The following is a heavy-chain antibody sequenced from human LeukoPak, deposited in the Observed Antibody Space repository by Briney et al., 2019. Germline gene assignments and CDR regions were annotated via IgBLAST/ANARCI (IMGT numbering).Heavy chain of an antibody. D-gene: IGHD1-26*01. Sequence: GGSLRLSCEVSGFTFEDYGMTWVRQRPGRGLEYVAEINWNGDNPVYENSLRGRFTISRNNARNFVYLQMNSLRVEDTAFYYCARRSLSGATTGYYYDSWGQGTLVTVSS. CDR1: GFTFEDYG. CDR2: INWNGDNP. V-gene: IGHV3-20*04. CDR3: ARRSLSGATTGYYYDS. J-gene: IGHJ5*01.